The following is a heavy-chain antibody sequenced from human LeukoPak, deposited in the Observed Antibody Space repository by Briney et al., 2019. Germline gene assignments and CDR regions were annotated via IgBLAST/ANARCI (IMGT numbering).Heavy chain of an antibody. Sequence: GGSLRLSCAASGFTFSFNSMHWVRQGPGKGLVWVSRIKRDGSGATYADSVKSRVTISRDNAKNTLYLQMNSLRAEDTAVYYCARSNGFGMDVWGQGTTATVSS. CDR3: ARSNGFGMDV. D-gene: IGHD2-8*01. CDR1: GFTFSFNS. J-gene: IGHJ6*01. V-gene: IGHV3-74*01. CDR2: IKRDGSGA.